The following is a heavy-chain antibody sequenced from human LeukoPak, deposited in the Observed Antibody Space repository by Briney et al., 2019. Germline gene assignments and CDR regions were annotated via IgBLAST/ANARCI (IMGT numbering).Heavy chain of an antibody. V-gene: IGHV3-53*01. CDR1: GFTVSSNY. CDR3: ARGSSRALDY. CDR2: IYSGGTT. D-gene: IGHD2-2*01. J-gene: IGHJ4*02. Sequence: PGGSLRLSCAASGFTVSSNYMSWVRQAPGKGLEWVSVIYSGGTTNHADSVKGRFTVSRDNSKNTLYLQMNSLRAEDTAVYFCARGSSRALDYWGQGTLVTVSS.